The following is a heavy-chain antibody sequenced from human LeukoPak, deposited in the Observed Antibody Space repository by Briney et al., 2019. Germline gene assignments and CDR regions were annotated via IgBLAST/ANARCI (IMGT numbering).Heavy chain of an antibody. D-gene: IGHD3-22*01. CDR2: IYPGDSDT. CDR3: ARPYYYDSSGYYFFDY. V-gene: IGHV5-51*01. J-gene: IGHJ4*02. Sequence: GESLKISCKGSGYSFTSYWIGWVRQMPGKGLEWMGIIYPGDSDTRYSPSFQGQVTISADRSISTAYLQWSSLKASDTAMYYCARPYYYDSSGYYFFDYWGQGTLVTVSS. CDR1: GYSFTSYW.